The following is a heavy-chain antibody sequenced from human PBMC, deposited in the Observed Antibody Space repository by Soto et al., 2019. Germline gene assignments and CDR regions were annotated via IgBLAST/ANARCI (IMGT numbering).Heavy chain of an antibody. CDR1: GFTFSSYD. J-gene: IGHJ6*04. CDR2: IGTAGDT. D-gene: IGHD6-19*01. V-gene: IGHV3-13*01. Sequence: EVQLVESGGGLVQPGGSLRLSCAASGFTFSSYDMHWVRQATGKGLEWVSAIGTAGDTYYQGSVKGRFTISRENAKNSLLLQKDSLGGRGPAVYYCARGWGSGWFVWGNGTTVTVSS. CDR3: ARGWGSGWFV.